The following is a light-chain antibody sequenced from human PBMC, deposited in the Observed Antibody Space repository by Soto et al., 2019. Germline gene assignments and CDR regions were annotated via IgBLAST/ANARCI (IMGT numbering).Light chain of an antibody. J-gene: IGKJ2*01. V-gene: IGKV4-1*01. CDR3: QQFSNTPPYT. Sequence: DTVMTQSPDSLAVALGERATINCKSSQSVLYTSNNKNYLAWYQQKPGQPPTLLISWAFIRESGVPDRFSGSGAGTDFTLTIHSVQAEDVAVYYCQQFSNTPPYTFGQGTRLEIK. CDR1: QSVLYTSNNKNY. CDR2: WAF.